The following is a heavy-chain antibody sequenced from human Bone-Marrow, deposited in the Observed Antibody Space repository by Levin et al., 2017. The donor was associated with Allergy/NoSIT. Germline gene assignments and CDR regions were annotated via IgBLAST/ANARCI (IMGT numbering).Heavy chain of an antibody. D-gene: IGHD2-2*01. CDR3: AKLVVVPAAPVGAFDI. V-gene: IGHV3-30*18. CDR1: GFTFSSYG. CDR2: ISYDGSNK. J-gene: IGHJ3*02. Sequence: GESLKISCAASGFTFSSYGMHWVRQAPGKGLEWVAVISYDGSNKYYADSVKGRFTISRDNSKNTLYLQMNSLRAEDTAVYYCAKLVVVPAAPVGAFDIWGQGTMVTVSS.